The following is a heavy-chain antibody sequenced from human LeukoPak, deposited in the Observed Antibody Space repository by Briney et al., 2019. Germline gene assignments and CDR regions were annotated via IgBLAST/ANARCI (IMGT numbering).Heavy chain of an antibody. J-gene: IGHJ4*02. CDR2: ISYDESIE. D-gene: IGHD3-22*01. CDR3: AKVITYDSSGYYRHPDY. V-gene: IGHV3-30*18. CDR1: GFTFRSYG. Sequence: GGSLRLSCSASGFTFRSYGMHWVRQAPGKGLEWVAVISYDESIESYADSVKGRFTISRDNSKNTLYLQMNSLRPEDTAVYYCAKVITYDSSGYYRHPDYWGQGTLVTVSS.